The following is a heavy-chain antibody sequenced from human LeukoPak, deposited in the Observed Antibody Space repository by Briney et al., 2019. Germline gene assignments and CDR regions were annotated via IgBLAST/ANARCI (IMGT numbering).Heavy chain of an antibody. CDR3: ARGIAVAGTIY. J-gene: IGHJ4*02. D-gene: IGHD6-19*01. Sequence: GGSLRLSCAASGFTFSRYGMHWVRQAPGKGLEWVAVISYDGSNKYYADSVKGRFIISRDNSKNTLYLQMNSLRAEDTAAYYCARGIAVAGTIYWGQGTLVTVSS. V-gene: IGHV3-30*03. CDR1: GFTFSRYG. CDR2: ISYDGSNK.